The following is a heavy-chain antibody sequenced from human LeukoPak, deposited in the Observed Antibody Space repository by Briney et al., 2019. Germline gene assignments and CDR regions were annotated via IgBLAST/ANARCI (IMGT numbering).Heavy chain of an antibody. J-gene: IGHJ4*02. V-gene: IGHV3-53*01. CDR2: IYADGNT. D-gene: IGHD4-17*01. Sequence: GGSLRLSCAASGFIVNTNYMTWVRQAPGRGLEWVSFIYADGNTYYADSVKGRFTISRDISKNAVFLQMNSLRAEDTAVYYCARDSYGDANFDSWGQGTLVTVSS. CDR1: GFIVNTNY. CDR3: ARDSYGDANFDS.